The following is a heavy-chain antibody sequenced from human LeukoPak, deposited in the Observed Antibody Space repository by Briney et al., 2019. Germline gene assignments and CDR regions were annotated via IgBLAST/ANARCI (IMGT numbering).Heavy chain of an antibody. D-gene: IGHD1-26*01. CDR2: IQRKIDGGTT. CDR1: GFTFSYAW. V-gene: IGHV3-15*01. J-gene: IGHJ4*02. CDR3: TTESSGGPDY. Sequence: GGSLRLSCAAAGFTFSYAWMSWVRQSPGKGLEWVGRIQRKIDGGTTDYAAPVKGRFTISRDDSKHTLFLQMNSLKTEDTAVYYCTTESSGGPDYWDRGTLVTVSS.